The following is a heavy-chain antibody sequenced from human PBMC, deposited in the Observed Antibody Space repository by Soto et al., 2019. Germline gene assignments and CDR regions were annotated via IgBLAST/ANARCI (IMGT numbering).Heavy chain of an antibody. J-gene: IGHJ4*02. CDR2: ISGSDDST. CDR1: GFTFSSYA. D-gene: IGHD6-6*01. CDR3: AKRSSSSTFDY. Sequence: PGGSLRLSCAASGFTFSSYAMSWVRQAPGKGLEWVSVISGSDDSTYYADSVKGRFTISRDNSKNTLYLQMNSLRAEDTAVYYCAKRSSSSTFDYWGQGPLVTVSS. V-gene: IGHV3-23*01.